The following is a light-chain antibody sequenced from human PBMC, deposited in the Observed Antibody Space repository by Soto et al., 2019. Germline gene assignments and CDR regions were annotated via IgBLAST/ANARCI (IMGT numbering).Light chain of an antibody. Sequence: DIQVTQTPSSLSASVGDRVTITCRASQGISDSLAWYQQKPGKVPKLLIYAASTLQSGVPSRFSGSGSGTDFTLSISSLQPEDVATYYCQKDNSAPPTFGQGTRLDI. CDR2: AAS. CDR3: QKDNSAPPT. CDR1: QGISDS. J-gene: IGKJ5*01. V-gene: IGKV1-27*01.